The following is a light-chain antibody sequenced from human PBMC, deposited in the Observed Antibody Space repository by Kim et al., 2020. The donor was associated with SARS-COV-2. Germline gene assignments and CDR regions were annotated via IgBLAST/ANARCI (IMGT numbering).Light chain of an antibody. V-gene: IGLV3-21*04. CDR2: YDS. Sequence: SYELTQPPSVSVAPGTTARITCGGSNIGTKVVHWYQQRPGQAPVLVINYDSDRPSGIPERVSGSNSGNTATLTISRVEPGDEADYYCQVWDDSTDHPVFGGGTQLTV. CDR1: NIGTKV. CDR3: QVWDDSTDHPV. J-gene: IGLJ3*02.